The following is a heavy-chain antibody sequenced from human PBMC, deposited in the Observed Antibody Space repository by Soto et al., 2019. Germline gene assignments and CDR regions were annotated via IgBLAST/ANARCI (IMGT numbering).Heavy chain of an antibody. CDR3: ARQRTTVVTQAYFDH. CDR2: IYYSGRS. Sequence: PSETLSLTCTASGGAITSSSYYWGWIRQPPGKGLEWIGGIYYSGRSYYNPSLKSRVTMSVDTSKKQFSLTLNSVTSAEAAVYYCARQRTTVVTQAYFDHWGQGTLVTVSS. J-gene: IGHJ4*02. V-gene: IGHV4-39*01. D-gene: IGHD4-17*01. CDR1: GGAITSSSYY.